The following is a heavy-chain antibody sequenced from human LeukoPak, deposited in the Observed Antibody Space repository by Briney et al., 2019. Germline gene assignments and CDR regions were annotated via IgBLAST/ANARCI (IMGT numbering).Heavy chain of an antibody. Sequence: GGSLRLSCAASGFTFRTYWMSWIRQAPGKGPEWVADINQDGSEEYYVQSVKGRFTVSRDNAQNAVFLQMTNLRADDPAGYYCAKWEIGLQRKSFDFWGQGTMVNGSS. V-gene: IGHV3-7*01. J-gene: IGHJ3*01. D-gene: IGHD1-26*01. CDR1: GFTFRTYW. CDR3: AKWEIGLQRKSFDF. CDR2: INQDGSEE.